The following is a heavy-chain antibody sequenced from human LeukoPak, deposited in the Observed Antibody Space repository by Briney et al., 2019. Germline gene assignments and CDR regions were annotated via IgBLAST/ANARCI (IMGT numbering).Heavy chain of an antibody. D-gene: IGHD3-10*01. CDR3: ASRGLTRYYFPF. CDR1: GFSFTDHW. CDR2: IKQDGSEK. V-gene: IGHV3-7*01. Sequence: GGSLRLSCAVPGFSFTDHWMSWVRQAPGKGLEWVANIKQDGSEKYYVDSVKGRFTISRDNAKSSLSLQMNSLRAEDTAVYYCASRGLTRYYFPFWGQGTLVTVSS. J-gene: IGHJ4*02.